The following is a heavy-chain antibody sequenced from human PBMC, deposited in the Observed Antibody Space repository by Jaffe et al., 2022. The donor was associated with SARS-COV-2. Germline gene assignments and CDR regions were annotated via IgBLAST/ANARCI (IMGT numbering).Heavy chain of an antibody. J-gene: IGHJ5*02. D-gene: IGHD5-18*01. CDR2: ISWNSGSI. Sequence: EVQLVESGGGLVQPGRSLRLSCAASGFTFDDYAMHWVRQAPGKGLEWVSGISWNSGSIGYADSVKGRFTISRDNAKNSLYLQMNSLRAEDTALYYCAKDSMGSGYSYGGPWFDPWGQGTLVTVSS. V-gene: IGHV3-9*01. CDR1: GFTFDDYA. CDR3: AKDSMGSGYSYGGPWFDP.